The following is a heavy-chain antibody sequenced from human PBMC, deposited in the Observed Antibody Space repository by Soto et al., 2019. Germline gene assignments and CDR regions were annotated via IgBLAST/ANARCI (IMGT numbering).Heavy chain of an antibody. CDR1: GYTFTSYG. V-gene: IGHV1-18*01. Sequence: ASVKVSCKASGYTFTSYGISWVRQAPGQGLEWMGWISAYNGNTNYAQKLQGRVTMTTDTSTSTAYMELRSLRSDDTAVYYSARDNRDLLWFGEFASYYYYYGMDVWGQGTTVTVSS. J-gene: IGHJ6*02. D-gene: IGHD3-10*01. CDR2: ISAYNGNT. CDR3: ARDNRDLLWFGEFASYYYYYGMDV.